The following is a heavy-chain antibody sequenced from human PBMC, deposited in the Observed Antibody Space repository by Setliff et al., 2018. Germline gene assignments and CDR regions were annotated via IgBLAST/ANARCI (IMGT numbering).Heavy chain of an antibody. J-gene: IGHJ4*02. V-gene: IGHV4-59*01. CDR1: GGSISTYY. CDR2: VYYSVTT. Sequence: SETLSLTCTVSGGSISTYYWSWIRQTPVKGLEWIGYVYYSVTTNYNPLFKSRVTISVDRPKNQFSLKLSSVTAADTGVYYCARDSALHSYHYDSSGYLDYWGQGALVTVS. D-gene: IGHD3-22*01. CDR3: ARDSALHSYHYDSSGYLDY.